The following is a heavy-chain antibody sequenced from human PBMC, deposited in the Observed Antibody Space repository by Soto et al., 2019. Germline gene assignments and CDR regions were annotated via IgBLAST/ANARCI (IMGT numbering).Heavy chain of an antibody. Sequence: GASVKVSCKASGYTFTGYYMHWVRQAPGQGLEWMGWINPNSGGTNYAQKFQGRVTMTRDTSISTAYMELSRLRSDDTAVYYCARGGPNIVVVPAAIGWFDPWGQGTLVTVSS. J-gene: IGHJ5*02. V-gene: IGHV1-2*02. D-gene: IGHD2-2*01. CDR1: GYTFTGYY. CDR3: ARGGPNIVVVPAAIGWFDP. CDR2: INPNSGGT.